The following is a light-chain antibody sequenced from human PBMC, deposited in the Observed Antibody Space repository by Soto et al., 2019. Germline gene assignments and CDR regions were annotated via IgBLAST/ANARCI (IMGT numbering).Light chain of an antibody. CDR3: QQYGSSPWT. V-gene: IGKV3-20*01. J-gene: IGKJ1*01. Sequence: EIVLTQSPGTLSLSPGERATLSCRASQSVSNSYIAWYQQKPGQAPRLLIYGASSRATGIPDRFSGSGSGTDLTLTISRLEPEEFAVYYCQQYGSSPWTFGQGTKVEIK. CDR2: GAS. CDR1: QSVSNSY.